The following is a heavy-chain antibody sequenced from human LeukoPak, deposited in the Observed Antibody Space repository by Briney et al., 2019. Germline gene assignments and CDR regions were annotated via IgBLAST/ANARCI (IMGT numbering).Heavy chain of an antibody. V-gene: IGHV3-30*02. Sequence: PGGSLRLSCAASGFTFSYYGMHWVRQAPGKGLEWVAFIRYDGNDKYYADSVKGRFTISRDNSKNTLYLQMNSLRAEDTAVYYCAKSSSGWCHDYWGQGTLVTVSS. CDR1: GFTFSYYG. CDR2: IRYDGNDK. CDR3: AKSSSGWCHDY. D-gene: IGHD6-19*01. J-gene: IGHJ4*02.